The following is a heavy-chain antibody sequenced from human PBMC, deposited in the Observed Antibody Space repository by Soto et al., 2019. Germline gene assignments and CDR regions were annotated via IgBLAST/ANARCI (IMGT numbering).Heavy chain of an antibody. CDR1: GFNFRIYA. D-gene: IGHD1-26*01. Sequence: EVQLLESGGGLAQAGGSLRLSCEASGFNFRIYAMNWVRQAPGKGLEWVSVMIGDGTSWDYADSVRGRFTIYRDNSKNTLDLQVNSLRAEDTAVYYCAKDLRPDGRYDLDYWGQGTLVTVSS. V-gene: IGHV3-23*01. CDR2: MIGDGTSW. J-gene: IGHJ4*02. CDR3: AKDLRPDGRYDLDY.